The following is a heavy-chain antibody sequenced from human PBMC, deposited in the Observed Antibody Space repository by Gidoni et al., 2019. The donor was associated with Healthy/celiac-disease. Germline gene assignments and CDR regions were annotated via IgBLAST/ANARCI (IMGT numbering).Heavy chain of an antibody. CDR1: GGSFRGSY. CDR2: INHSGST. J-gene: IGHJ3*02. D-gene: IGHD3-22*01. CDR3: ARAGRRYYDSSGYADAFDI. V-gene: IGHV4-34*01. Sequence: QVQLQQWGAGLLKPSETMSLTCAVYGGSFRGSYWRWIRQPPGKGLEWIGEINHSGSTNYNPSLKSRVTISVDTSKNQFSLKLSSVTAADTAVYYCARAGRRYYDSSGYADAFDIWGQGTMVTVSS.